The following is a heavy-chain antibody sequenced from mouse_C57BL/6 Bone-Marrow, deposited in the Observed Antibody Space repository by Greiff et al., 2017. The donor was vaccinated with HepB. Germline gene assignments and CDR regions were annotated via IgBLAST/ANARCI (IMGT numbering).Heavy chain of an antibody. J-gene: IGHJ2*01. CDR1: GYTFTSYW. CDR3: ARFGDYYGSSRFDY. CDR2: IHPNSGST. V-gene: IGHV1-64*01. D-gene: IGHD1-1*01. Sequence: QVQLKQPGAELVKPGASVKLSCKASGYTFTSYWMHWVKQRPGQGLEWIGMIHPNSGSTNYNEKFKSKATLTVDKSSSTAYMQLSSLTSEDSAVYYCARFGDYYGSSRFDYWGQGTTLTVSS.